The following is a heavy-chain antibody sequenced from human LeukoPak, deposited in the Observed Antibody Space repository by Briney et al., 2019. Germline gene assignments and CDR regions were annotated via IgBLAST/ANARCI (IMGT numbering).Heavy chain of an antibody. J-gene: IGHJ4*02. D-gene: IGHD3-10*01. V-gene: IGHV3-21*01. Sequence: GGSLRLSCAASGFTFSSYSMNWVRQAPGKGLEWVSSISSSSSYIYYVDSVKGRFTISRDNAKNSLYLQMNSLRAEDTAVYYCARDGLVWFGELYYFGYWGQGTLVTGSS. CDR2: ISSSSSYI. CDR3: ARDGLVWFGELYYFGY. CDR1: GFTFSSYS.